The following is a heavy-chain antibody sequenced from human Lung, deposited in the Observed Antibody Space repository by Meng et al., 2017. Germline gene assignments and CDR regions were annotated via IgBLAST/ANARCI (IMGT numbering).Heavy chain of an antibody. CDR3: ARGQKGYFDL. J-gene: IGHJ2*01. V-gene: IGHV4-30-4*01. CDR2: IYNSGST. CDR1: GGSISSSNYY. Sequence: VLVPESGPGLVNLSQTLSLTCTVSGGSISSSNYYWSWIRQPPGKGLEWSGNIYNSGSTYYNPSLKSRITISVDTSKNQFSLKLSSVTAADTAVYYCARGQKGYFDLWGRGTLVTVSS.